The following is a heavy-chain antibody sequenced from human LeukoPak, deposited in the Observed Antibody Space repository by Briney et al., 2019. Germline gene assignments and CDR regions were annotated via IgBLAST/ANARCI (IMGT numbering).Heavy chain of an antibody. V-gene: IGHV3-21*01. Sequence: PGGSLRLSCAASGFTFSSYSMNWVRQAPGKGLEWVSSISSSSSYIYYADSVKGRFTISRDNAKNSLYLQMNSLRAEDTAVYYCAQALEYSSSPAGYWGQGTLVTVSS. CDR3: AQALEYSSSPAGY. CDR1: GFTFSSYS. D-gene: IGHD6-6*01. J-gene: IGHJ4*02. CDR2: ISSSSSYI.